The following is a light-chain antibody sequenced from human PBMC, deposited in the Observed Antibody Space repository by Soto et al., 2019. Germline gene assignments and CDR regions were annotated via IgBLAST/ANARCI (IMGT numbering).Light chain of an antibody. V-gene: IGKV1-5*03. Sequence: DIQITQSPSTLSGSVGDRVTITCRASQTISSWLAWYQQKPGKAPKLLIYKASTLKSGVRSRFSGNGSGTEFTLTISGLQPDDFASYYCQQYNSYSGMFGQGTKVDIK. CDR2: KAS. CDR3: QQYNSYSGM. J-gene: IGKJ1*01. CDR1: QTISSW.